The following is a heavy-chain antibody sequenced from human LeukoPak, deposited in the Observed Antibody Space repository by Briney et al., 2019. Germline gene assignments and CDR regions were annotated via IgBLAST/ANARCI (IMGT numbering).Heavy chain of an antibody. J-gene: IGHJ5*02. D-gene: IGHD1-26*01. CDR3: ARRYRGAAKTWFDP. CDR1: GSRFTSYW. Sequence: GESLKISCXGSGSRFTSYWIGWVRQMPGKGLEWMGIIYPGDSDTSYSPSFQGQVTISADKSISTAYLQWSSLKASDTAMYYCARRYRGAAKTWFDPWGRGTLVTVSS. V-gene: IGHV5-51*01. CDR2: IYPGDSDT.